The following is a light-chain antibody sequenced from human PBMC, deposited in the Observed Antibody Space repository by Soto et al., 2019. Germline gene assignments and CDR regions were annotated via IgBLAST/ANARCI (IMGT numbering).Light chain of an antibody. J-gene: IGKJ4*01. CDR1: QSVSSN. Sequence: EIVMTQSPATLSVSPGERATLSCRASQSVSSNLAWYQQKPGQAPRLLIYGASTRATGIPARFSGSGSGTVFTLPISSLQSEDFAVYYCQQYNNWSPLTFGGGTKVEIK. V-gene: IGKV3-15*01. CDR2: GAS. CDR3: QQYNNWSPLT.